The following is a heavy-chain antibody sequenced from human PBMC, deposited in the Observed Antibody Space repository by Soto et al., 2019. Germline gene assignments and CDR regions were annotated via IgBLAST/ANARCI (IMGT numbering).Heavy chain of an antibody. D-gene: IGHD2-2*02. V-gene: IGHV4-30-4*01. J-gene: IGHJ4*02. CDR3: ARGNTPVDY. CDR2: IYYSGST. CDR1: GGSISSGDYY. Sequence: QVQLQESGPGLVKPSQTLSLTCTVSGGSISSGDYYWSWLRQPPGKGLEWIGYIYYSGSTYYNPPLKSRITTSVDTSKNQCSLKLSSVTAADTALYYCARGNTPVDYWGQGTLVTVSS.